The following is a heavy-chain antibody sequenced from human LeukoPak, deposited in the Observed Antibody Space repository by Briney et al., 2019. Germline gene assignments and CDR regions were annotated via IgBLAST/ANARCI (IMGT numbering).Heavy chain of an antibody. CDR2: ISYDGSNK. CDR1: GFTFSSYA. D-gene: IGHD5-18*01. J-gene: IGHJ6*03. CDR3: ASRGYSYGLGYYYYYYMDV. Sequence: PGGSLRLSCAASGFTFSSYAMHWVRQAPGKGLEWVAVISYDGSNKYYADSVKGRFTISRDNSKNTLYLQMNSLRAEDTAVYYCASRGYSYGLGYYYYYYMDVWGKGTTVTISS. V-gene: IGHV3-30*04.